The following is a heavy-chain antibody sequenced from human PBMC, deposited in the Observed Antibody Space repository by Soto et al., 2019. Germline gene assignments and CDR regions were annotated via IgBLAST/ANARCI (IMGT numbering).Heavy chain of an antibody. CDR2: ISFDGGNR. Sequence: GGSLRLSCGASGFTFSDYPMHWVRQAPGKGLEWMAVISFDGGNRYFADSVKGRFTVSRDNSKNTLFLQINSLRAEDTAVYYCARDPEYYDFWSGYPPVYYYYGMDVWGQGTTVTVSS. V-gene: IGHV3-30*03. J-gene: IGHJ6*02. CDR1: GFTFSDYP. CDR3: ARDPEYYDFWSGYPPVYYYYGMDV. D-gene: IGHD3-3*01.